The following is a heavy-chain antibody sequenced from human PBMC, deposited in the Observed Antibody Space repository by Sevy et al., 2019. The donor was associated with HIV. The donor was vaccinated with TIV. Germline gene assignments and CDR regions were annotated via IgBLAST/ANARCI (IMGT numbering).Heavy chain of an antibody. CDR3: TTDVSSGYYYGYYYYGMDV. CDR2: IKSKTDGGTT. J-gene: IGHJ6*02. V-gene: IGHV3-15*01. CDR1: GFTFSNAW. Sequence: GGSLRLSCAASGFTFSNAWMSWVRQAPGKGLEWVGRIKSKTDGGTTDYAAPVKGRFTISRVDSKNTRYLQMNSLKTEDTAVYYCTTDVSSGYYYGYYYYGMDVWGQGTTVTVSS. D-gene: IGHD3-22*01.